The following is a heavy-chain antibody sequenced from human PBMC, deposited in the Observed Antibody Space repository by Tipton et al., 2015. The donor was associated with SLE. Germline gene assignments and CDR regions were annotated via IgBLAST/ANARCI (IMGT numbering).Heavy chain of an antibody. D-gene: IGHD6-19*01. Sequence: SLRLSCAASGFTFSSYSMNWVRQAPGKGLEWVSSISSSSSYIYYADSVKGRLTISRDNAKNSLYLQMNSLRAEDTAVYYCAKRLHSSESYWGQGTLVTVSS. CDR1: GFTFSSYS. V-gene: IGHV3-21*04. J-gene: IGHJ4*02. CDR3: AKRLHSSESY. CDR2: ISSSSSYI.